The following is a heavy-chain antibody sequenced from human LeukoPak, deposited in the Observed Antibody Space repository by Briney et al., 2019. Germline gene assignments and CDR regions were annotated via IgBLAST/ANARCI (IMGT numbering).Heavy chain of an antibody. J-gene: IGHJ4*02. Sequence: GASLRLSCAASGFTFSSYAMSWVRQAPGKGLEWVSAISGSGGSTYYADSVKGRFTISRDNSKNTLYPQMNSLRAEDTAVYYCAKALEEYYYGSGSYYLNDYWGQGTLVTVSS. V-gene: IGHV3-23*01. D-gene: IGHD3-10*01. CDR1: GFTFSSYA. CDR3: AKALEEYYYGSGSYYLNDY. CDR2: ISGSGGST.